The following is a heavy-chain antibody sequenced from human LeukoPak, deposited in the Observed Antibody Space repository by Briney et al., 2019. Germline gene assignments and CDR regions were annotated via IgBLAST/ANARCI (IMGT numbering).Heavy chain of an antibody. D-gene: IGHD3-22*01. Sequence: SETLSLTCSVSGGSITSSSHYWGWIRQPPGKGLEWIGSIYQSGSTFYNSSLKSRVTISVDTSKNQFSLTLNSVTAADTAVYYCARDPYYFDSSGHHFFDYWGQGALVTVSS. CDR1: GGSITSSSHY. CDR2: IYQSGST. J-gene: IGHJ4*02. CDR3: ARDPYYFDSSGHHFFDY. V-gene: IGHV4-39*07.